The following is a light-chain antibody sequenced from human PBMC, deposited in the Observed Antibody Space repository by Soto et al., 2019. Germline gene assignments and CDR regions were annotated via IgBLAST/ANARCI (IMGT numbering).Light chain of an antibody. CDR1: QTITRAF. J-gene: IGKJ4*01. CDR3: QPYNNWPLT. CDR2: GAS. Sequence: EIVLTQSPGTLSLSPGERATLSCRASQTITRAFLAWYQQKRGQAPRLAIYGASTRATGIPERFSGSALGTDFTLTISRLEPEDFAVYYCQPYNNWPLTFGGGTKVDIK. V-gene: IGKV3-20*01.